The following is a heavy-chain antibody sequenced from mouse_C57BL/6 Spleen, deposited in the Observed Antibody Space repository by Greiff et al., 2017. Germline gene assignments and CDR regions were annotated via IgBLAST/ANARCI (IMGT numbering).Heavy chain of an antibody. CDR1: GYAFSSSW. D-gene: IGHD3-2*02. J-gene: IGHJ2*01. CDR2: IYPGDGDT. CDR3: AREGKLSPYFDY. Sequence: LVESGPELVKPGASVKISCKASGYAFSSSWMNWVKQRPGKGLEWIGRIYPGDGDTNYNGKFKGKATLTADKSSSTAYMQLSSLTSEDSAVYFCAREGKLSPYFDYWGQGTTLTVSS. V-gene: IGHV1-82*01.